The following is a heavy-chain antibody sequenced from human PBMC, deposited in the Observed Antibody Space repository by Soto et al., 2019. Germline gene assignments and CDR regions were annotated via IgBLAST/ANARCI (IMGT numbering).Heavy chain of an antibody. CDR3: ARGRGLNFDE. J-gene: IGHJ4*02. CDR2: INHSGST. V-gene: IGHV4-34*01. CDR1: GGSFSGYY. Sequence: SETLSLTCAVYGGSFSGYYWSWIRQPPGKGLEWIGEINHSGSTNYNPSLKSRVTISVDTSKNQFSLKLSSVTAADTAVYYCARGRGLNFDEWGQGTLVTVSS.